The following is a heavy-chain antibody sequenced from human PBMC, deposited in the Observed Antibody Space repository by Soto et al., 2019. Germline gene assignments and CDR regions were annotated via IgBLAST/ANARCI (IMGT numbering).Heavy chain of an antibody. V-gene: IGHV1-69*01. CDR3: ARVGPAHYYDSSGYYSPLDY. Sequence: QVQLVPSGAEVKKPGSSVKVSCKASGDTFSSYAINWVRQAPGQGLEWMGGIIPMFGTANYAQKFKGRVTITAGESTSTVYMELSSLRSEDTAVYYCARVGPAHYYDSSGYYSPLDYGGQGTLVTVSS. J-gene: IGHJ4*02. CDR2: IIPMFGTA. CDR1: GDTFSSYA. D-gene: IGHD3-22*01.